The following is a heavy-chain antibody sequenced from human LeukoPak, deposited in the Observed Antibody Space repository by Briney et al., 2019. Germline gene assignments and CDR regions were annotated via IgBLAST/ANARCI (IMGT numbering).Heavy chain of an antibody. CDR3: TTAGGAWIQLWLLDY. V-gene: IGHV3-15*01. D-gene: IGHD5-18*01. Sequence: PGGSLRLSCAASGFTFSNAWMSWVRQAPGKGLEWVGRIKSKTDGGTTDYAAPVKGRFTISRDDSKNTLYLQMNSLKTEDTAVYYCTTAGGAWIQLWLLDYWGQGTLVTVSS. CDR2: IKSKTDGGTT. CDR1: GFTFSNAW. J-gene: IGHJ4*02.